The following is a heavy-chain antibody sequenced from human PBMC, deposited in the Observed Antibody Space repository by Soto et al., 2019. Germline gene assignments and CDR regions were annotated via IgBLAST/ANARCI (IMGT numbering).Heavy chain of an antibody. CDR1: GGSFSDYY. D-gene: IGHD4-17*01. CDR2: INHSGSI. Sequence: QVQLQQWGTGLLKPSETLSLTCAVYGGSFSDYYWTWVRQPPGKGLEWIGEINHSGSINYNPSLERRLTISVDTSKDQVSLNLRSVTAADTAVYYCARGTTVVPPSFDYWGQATLVTVSS. J-gene: IGHJ4*02. V-gene: IGHV4-34*01. CDR3: ARGTTVVPPSFDY.